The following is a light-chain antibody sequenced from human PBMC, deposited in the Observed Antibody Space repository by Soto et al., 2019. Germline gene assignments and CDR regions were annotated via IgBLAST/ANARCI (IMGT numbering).Light chain of an antibody. V-gene: IGKV3D-20*02. J-gene: IGKJ5*01. CDR3: QQRNYWIT. Sequence: IVLTQSPGTLSLSPGDGATLSCRASQSVTSSYLAWYQQNPGQAPRLLIYGASKRATGIPDRFSGSGSGTDFTLTISSLEPEDFAVYYCQQRNYWITFGQGTRLEIK. CDR2: GAS. CDR1: QSVTSSY.